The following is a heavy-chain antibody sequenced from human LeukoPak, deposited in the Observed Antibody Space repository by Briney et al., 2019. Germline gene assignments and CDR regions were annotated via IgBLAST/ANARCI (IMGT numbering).Heavy chain of an antibody. CDR2: ISGSGGST. Sequence: GGSLRLSCAASGFTFSSYAMSWVRQAPGKGLEWVSAISGSGGSTYYADSVKGRFTISRDNSKNTLYLQMNSLRAEDTAVYYCAKLQRGYSYGPLDYWGQGTLVTVSS. D-gene: IGHD5-18*01. J-gene: IGHJ4*02. CDR3: AKLQRGYSYGPLDY. V-gene: IGHV3-23*01. CDR1: GFTFSSYA.